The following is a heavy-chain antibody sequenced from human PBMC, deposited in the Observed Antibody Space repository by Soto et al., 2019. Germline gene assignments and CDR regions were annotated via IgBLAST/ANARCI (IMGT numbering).Heavy chain of an antibody. CDR1: GGSISSSSYY. CDR3: ATNCSGGSCYLENYYGMDV. V-gene: IGHV4-39*01. D-gene: IGHD2-15*01. J-gene: IGHJ6*02. CDR2: IYYSGST. Sequence: QLQLQESGPGLVKPSETLSLTCTVSGGSISSSSYYWGWIRQPPGKGLEWIGSIYYSGSTYYNPSLKSRVTLSVDTSKNQFSLKLSSVTAADTAVYYCATNCSGGSCYLENYYGMDVWGQGTTVTVSS.